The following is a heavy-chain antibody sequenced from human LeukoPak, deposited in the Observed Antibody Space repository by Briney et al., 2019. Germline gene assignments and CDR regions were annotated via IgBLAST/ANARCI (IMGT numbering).Heavy chain of an antibody. CDR1: GYSFTSYW. J-gene: IGHJ4*02. CDR2: IYPGDSDT. Sequence: GESLKISCKGSGYSFTSYWIGWVRQMPGKGLEWMGIIYPGDSDTRYSPSFQGQVTISADKSISIAYLQWSSLKASDTAMYYCARHPAWYSSGWAPDYWGQGTLVTVSS. CDR3: ARHPAWYSSGWAPDY. V-gene: IGHV5-51*01. D-gene: IGHD6-19*01.